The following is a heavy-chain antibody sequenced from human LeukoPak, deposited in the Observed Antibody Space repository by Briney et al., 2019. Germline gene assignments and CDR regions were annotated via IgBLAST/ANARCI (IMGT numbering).Heavy chain of an antibody. D-gene: IGHD4-17*01. J-gene: IGHJ3*02. CDR2: IWSHGNTK. CDR3: ARDDDYDDHNTFDM. V-gene: IGHV3-33*01. Sequence: WIRQAPGKGLEWVAVIWSHGNTKKYADSVTGRFTISRDNSKNTLYLEMNTLRAEDTAVYYCARDDDYDDHNTFDMWGHGTMVTVSS.